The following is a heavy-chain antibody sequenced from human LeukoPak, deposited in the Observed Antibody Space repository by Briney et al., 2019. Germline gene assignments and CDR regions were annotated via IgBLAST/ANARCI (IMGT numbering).Heavy chain of an antibody. D-gene: IGHD4-23*01. CDR1: GGSISSYY. J-gene: IGHJ4*02. Sequence: SEALSLTCTVSGGSISSYYWSWIRQPPGKGLEWIGYMYYSGSTNYNPSLKSRVTISVDTSKNQFSLKLSSVTAADTAMYYCASRDYSGRHFDCWGQGTLVTVSS. V-gene: IGHV4-59*01. CDR2: MYYSGST. CDR3: ASRDYSGRHFDC.